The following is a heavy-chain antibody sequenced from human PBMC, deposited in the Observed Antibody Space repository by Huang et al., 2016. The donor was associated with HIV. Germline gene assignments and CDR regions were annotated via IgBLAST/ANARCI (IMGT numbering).Heavy chain of an antibody. Sequence: EVHLVQSGAEVKEPGESLKISCQASGYNFDRYWIGWVRQMPGKGLEWMGVIYPGDCDTRYDPSFQGHVTISADQSINTAYLQWSSLKASDTAIYFCARQGLWLPPTDPFDYWGQGTPVTVSA. V-gene: IGHV5-51*01. CDR3: ARQGLWLPPTDPFDY. CDR1: GYNFDRYW. D-gene: IGHD3-10*01. J-gene: IGHJ4*02. CDR2: IYPGDCDT.